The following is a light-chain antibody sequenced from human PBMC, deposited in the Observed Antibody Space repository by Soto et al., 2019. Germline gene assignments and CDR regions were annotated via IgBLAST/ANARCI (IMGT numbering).Light chain of an antibody. J-gene: IGLJ2*01. V-gene: IGLV2-14*01. CDR3: SSYTSSLTRV. CDR2: EVS. Sequence: QSVLTQPASVSGSPGQSITISCTGTNSDVGGYNYVSWYQQHPGKAPKLMIYEVSNRPSGVSNRFSGSKSGNTASLINSGLQAEDEAHYYCSSYTSSLTRVFGGGTKLTAL. CDR1: NSDVGGYNY.